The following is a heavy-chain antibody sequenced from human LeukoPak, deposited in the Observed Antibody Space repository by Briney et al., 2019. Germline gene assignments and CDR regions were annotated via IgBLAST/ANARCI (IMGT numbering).Heavy chain of an antibody. CDR1: GYTFTSYA. D-gene: IGHD2-2*01. CDR2: INTNTGNP. J-gene: IGHJ6*02. Sequence: GASVKVSCKASGYTFTSYAMNWVRQAPGQGLEWMGWINTNTGNPTYAQGFTGRFVFSLDTSVSTAYLQISSLKAEDTAVYCCASLNGLDCSSTSCYHPPSYYYGMDVWGQGTTVTVSS. CDR3: ASLNGLDCSSTSCYHPPSYYYGMDV. V-gene: IGHV7-4-1*02.